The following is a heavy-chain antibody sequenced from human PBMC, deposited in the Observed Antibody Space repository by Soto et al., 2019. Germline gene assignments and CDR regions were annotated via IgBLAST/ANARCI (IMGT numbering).Heavy chain of an antibody. Sequence: SETLSLTCAVSGGSISSSNWWSWVRQPPGKGLEWIGEIYHSGSTNYNPSLKSRVTISVDKSKNQFSLKLSSVTAADTAVYYCASVRGGYYYAMDPWGQGTLVTVSS. CDR1: GGSISSSNW. D-gene: IGHD3-10*02. J-gene: IGHJ5*02. V-gene: IGHV4-4*02. CDR3: ASVRGGYYYAMDP. CDR2: IYHSGST.